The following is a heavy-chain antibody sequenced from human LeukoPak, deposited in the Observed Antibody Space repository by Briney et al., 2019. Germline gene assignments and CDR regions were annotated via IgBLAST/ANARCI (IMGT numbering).Heavy chain of an antibody. D-gene: IGHD3-10*01. CDR2: ISSDSRTI. V-gene: IGHV3-48*02. J-gene: IGHJ4*02. Sequence: GGSLRLSCAASGFILSSYWMSWVRQAPGKGLEWVSYISSDSRTIYYADSVKGRFTISRDNAKNSLYLQMKSLRDEDTAVYYCARYGSGTSYITNYFDYWGQGTLVTVSS. CDR1: GFILSSYW. CDR3: ARYGSGTSYITNYFDY.